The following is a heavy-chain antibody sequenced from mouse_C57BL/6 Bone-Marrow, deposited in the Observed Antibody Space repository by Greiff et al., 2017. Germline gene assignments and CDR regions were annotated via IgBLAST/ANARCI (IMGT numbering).Heavy chain of an antibody. D-gene: IGHD2-3*01. CDR3: AREGDGYYSDY. Sequence: VQLQQSGPELVKPGASVKMSCKASGYTFTDYNMHWVKQSHGKSPEWIGYINPNNGGTSYNQKFKGKATLTVNKSSSTAYMELRSLTSEDAAVYYCAREGDGYYSDYWGQGTTLTVSS. CDR2: INPNNGGT. V-gene: IGHV1-22*01. J-gene: IGHJ2*01. CDR1: GYTFTDYN.